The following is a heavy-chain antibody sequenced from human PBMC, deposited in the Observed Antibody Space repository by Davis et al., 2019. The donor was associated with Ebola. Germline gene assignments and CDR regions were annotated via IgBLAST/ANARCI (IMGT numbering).Heavy chain of an antibody. CDR3: AREIAVAYFDY. V-gene: IGHV3-66*01. CDR1: GFTVSSNH. Sequence: GESLKISCAASGFTVSSNHMSWVRQAPGKGLEWVSVIYDHSTAYADSVRGRFIISRDKSNNTLYLEMNSLRAEDTAVYYCAREIAVAYFDYWGQGTLVTVSS. CDR2: IYDHST. J-gene: IGHJ4*02. D-gene: IGHD6-19*01.